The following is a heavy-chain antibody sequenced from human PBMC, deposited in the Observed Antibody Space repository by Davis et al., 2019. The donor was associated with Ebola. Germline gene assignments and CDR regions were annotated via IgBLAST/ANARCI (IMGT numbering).Heavy chain of an antibody. CDR1: GFIFRSYS. J-gene: IGHJ4*02. V-gene: IGHV3-23*01. CDR2: VSGNADST. Sequence: GESLKISCAASGFIFRSYSMNWVRQAPGKGLEWVSAVSGNADSTYYADSVKGRFTISRDNSKNTLYLQMNSLRAEDTAVYYCAKAGHCGNYCSFDSWGQGTLVTVSS. D-gene: IGHD1-26*01. CDR3: AKAGHCGNYCSFDS.